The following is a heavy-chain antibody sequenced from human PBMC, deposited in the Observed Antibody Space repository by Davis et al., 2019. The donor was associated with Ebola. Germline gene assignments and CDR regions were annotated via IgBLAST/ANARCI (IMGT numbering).Heavy chain of an antibody. V-gene: IGHV1-3*01. CDR3: VRYPPSNWNEFDY. CDR1: GYTFTSYA. Sequence: ASVKVSCKASGYTFTSYAMHWVRQAPGQRLEWMGWISSYNGNTNYAQKYQGRVTMTTDTSTSTVYMELSSLTSEDTAVYYCVRYPPSNWNEFDYWGQGTLVTVSS. J-gene: IGHJ4*02. D-gene: IGHD1-20*01. CDR2: ISSYNGNT.